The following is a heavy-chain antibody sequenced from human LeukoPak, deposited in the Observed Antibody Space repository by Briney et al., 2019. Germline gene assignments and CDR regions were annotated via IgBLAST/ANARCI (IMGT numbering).Heavy chain of an antibody. D-gene: IGHD6-13*01. CDR1: GFTFDDYA. Sequence: PGGSLRLSCAASGFTFDDYAMHWVRQAPGKGLEWVSFISWDGGSTYYADSVKGRFTIFRDNAKNSLYLQMNSLRSEDTAVYYCAKDSRHLSSTRGGLKESRGGFSDYWGQGTLVTVSS. CDR3: AKDSRHLSSTRGGLKESRGGFSDY. CDR2: ISWDGGST. J-gene: IGHJ4*02. V-gene: IGHV3-43D*03.